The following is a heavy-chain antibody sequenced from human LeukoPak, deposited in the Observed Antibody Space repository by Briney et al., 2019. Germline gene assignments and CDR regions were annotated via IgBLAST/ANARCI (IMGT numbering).Heavy chain of an antibody. J-gene: IGHJ4*02. CDR1: GFTFSSYA. CDR2: ISGGGGST. D-gene: IGHD3-22*01. CDR3: AKSSYYDSSGYYREYYFDY. V-gene: IGHV3-23*01. Sequence: GGSLRLSCAASGFTFSSYAMSWVRQAPGKGLEWVSAISGGGGSTHYADSVKGRFTISRDNSKNTLYLQMSSLRAGDTAVYYCAKSSYYDSSGYYREYYFDYWGQGTLVTVSS.